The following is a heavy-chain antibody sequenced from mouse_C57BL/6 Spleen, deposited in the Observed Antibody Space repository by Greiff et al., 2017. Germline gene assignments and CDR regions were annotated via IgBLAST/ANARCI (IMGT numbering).Heavy chain of an antibody. CDR1: GYTFTSYW. Sequence: VKLQQPGAELVMPGASVKLSCKASGYTFTSYWMHWVKQRPGQGLEWIGEIDPSDSYTNYNQKFKGKSTLTVDKSSSTAYMQLSSLTSEDAAVYYCARGYGRYWYFDVWGTGTTVTVSS. CDR3: ARGYGRYWYFDV. V-gene: IGHV1-69*01. D-gene: IGHD2-10*02. CDR2: IDPSDSYT. J-gene: IGHJ1*03.